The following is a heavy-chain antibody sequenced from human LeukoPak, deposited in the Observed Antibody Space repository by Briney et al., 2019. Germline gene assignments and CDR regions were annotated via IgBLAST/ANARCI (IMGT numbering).Heavy chain of an antibody. J-gene: IGHJ3*02. CDR2: ISWNSGSI. D-gene: IGHD3-22*01. V-gene: IGHV3-9*01. CDR3: AVLGDYYDSSGYYPPGGDAFDI. Sequence: GGSLRLSCAASGFTFDDYAMHWVRQAPGKGLEWVSGISWNSGSIGYADSVKGRFTISRDNAKISLYLQMNSLRAEDTALYYCAVLGDYYDSSGYYPPGGDAFDIWGQGTMVTVSS. CDR1: GFTFDDYA.